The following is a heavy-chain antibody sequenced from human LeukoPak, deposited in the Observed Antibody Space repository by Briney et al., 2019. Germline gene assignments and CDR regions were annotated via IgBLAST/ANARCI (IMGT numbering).Heavy chain of an antibody. V-gene: IGHV3-33*01. Sequence: GGSLRLSCAASGFTFSSYGMHWVRQAPGKGLEWVAVIWYDGSNKYYADSVKGRFTISRDNSKNTLYLQMNSLRAEDTAVYCCARARAGYGMDVWGQGTTVTVSS. J-gene: IGHJ6*02. CDR1: GFTFSSYG. CDR3: ARARAGYGMDV. CDR2: IWYDGSNK.